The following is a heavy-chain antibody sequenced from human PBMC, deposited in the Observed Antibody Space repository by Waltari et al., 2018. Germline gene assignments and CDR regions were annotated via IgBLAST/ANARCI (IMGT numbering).Heavy chain of an antibody. CDR2: IIPIFGTA. V-gene: IGHV1-69*14. J-gene: IGHJ4*02. CDR1: GGTFSSYA. D-gene: IGHD3-22*01. CDR3: ATNYDSSGYDY. Sequence: QVQLVQSGAEVKKPGSSVKVSCKASGGTFSSYAISWVRQAPGQGLEWMGGIIPIFGTANYAQKFQGRVTMTEDTSTDTAYMELSSLRSEDTAVYYCATNYDSSGYDYWGQGTLVTVSS.